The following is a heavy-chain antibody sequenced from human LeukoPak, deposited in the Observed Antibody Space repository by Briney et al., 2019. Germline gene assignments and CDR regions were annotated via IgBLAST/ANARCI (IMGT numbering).Heavy chain of an antibody. CDR2: MNPNSGNT. D-gene: IGHD3-10*01. V-gene: IGHV1-8*02. J-gene: IGHJ5*02. Sequence: ASVKVSCTASGYTLTSYGISWVRQATGQGLEWMGWMNPNSGNTGYAQKFQGRVTMTRNTSISTAYMELSSLRSEDTAVYYCARGYHRYYYGSGRWYNWLDPWGQGTLVTVSS. CDR1: GYTLTSYG. CDR3: ARGYHRYYYGSGRWYNWLDP.